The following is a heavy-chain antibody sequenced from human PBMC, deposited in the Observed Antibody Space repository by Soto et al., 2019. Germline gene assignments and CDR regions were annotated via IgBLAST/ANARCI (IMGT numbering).Heavy chain of an antibody. CDR1: GGTFSSYA. Sequence: GASVKVSCKASGGTFSSYAISWVRQAPGQGLEWMGGIIPIFGTANYAQKFQGRVTITADKSTSTAYMELSSLRSEDTAVYYCASSATRFSPSYYGMDVWGQGTTVTSP. CDR3: ASSATRFSPSYYGMDV. D-gene: IGHD6-6*01. V-gene: IGHV1-69*06. J-gene: IGHJ6*02. CDR2: IIPIFGTA.